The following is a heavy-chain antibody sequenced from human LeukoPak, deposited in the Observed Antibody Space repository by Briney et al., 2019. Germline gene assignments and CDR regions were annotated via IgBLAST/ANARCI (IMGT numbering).Heavy chain of an antibody. Sequence: SETLSLTCTVSGGSISSSSYYWGWIRQPPGKGLEWIGSIYYSGSTYYNPSLKSRVTISVDTSKNQFSLKLSSVTAADTAVYYCARLPLQAVAGIPLDYWGQGTLVTVSS. CDR3: ARLPLQAVAGIPLDY. CDR2: IYYSGST. D-gene: IGHD6-19*01. J-gene: IGHJ4*02. V-gene: IGHV4-39*07. CDR1: GGSISSSSYY.